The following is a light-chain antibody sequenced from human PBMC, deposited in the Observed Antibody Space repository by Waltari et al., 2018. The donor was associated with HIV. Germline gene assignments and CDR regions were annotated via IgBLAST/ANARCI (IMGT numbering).Light chain of an antibody. J-gene: IGLJ2*01. CDR2: RNN. CDR1: NSNVRNSY. Sequence: QSLLAQPRSVSGTPGQRVNISCSGSNSNVRNSYVYWYQQVPGVAPKLLIYRNNQRPSGVPDRFSGSKSGTSASLAISGLRTEDEGDYYCAAWDDRLSGRLFGGGTKVTVL. V-gene: IGLV1-47*01. CDR3: AAWDDRLSGRL.